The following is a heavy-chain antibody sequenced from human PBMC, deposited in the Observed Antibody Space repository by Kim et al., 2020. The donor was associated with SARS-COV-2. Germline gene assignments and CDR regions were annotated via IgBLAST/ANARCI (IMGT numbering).Heavy chain of an antibody. D-gene: IGHD5-12*01. CDR2: IYYSGST. CDR1: GGSISSSSYY. CDR3: ARHDQSGYDYFDY. Sequence: SETLSLTCIVSGGSISSSSYYWGWIRQPPGKGLEWIGSIYYSGSTYYNPSLKSRVTISVDTSKNQFSLKLSSVTAADTAVYYCARHDQSGYDYFDYWGQGTLVTVSS. J-gene: IGHJ4*02. V-gene: IGHV4-39*01.